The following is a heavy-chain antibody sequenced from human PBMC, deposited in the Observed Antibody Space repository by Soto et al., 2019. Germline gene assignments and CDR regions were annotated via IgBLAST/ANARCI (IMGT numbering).Heavy chain of an antibody. D-gene: IGHD6-13*01. CDR2: ISSNGGNT. J-gene: IGHJ3*02. Sequence: GGSLRLSCSASGFTFSSYAMHWVRQAPGKGLEYVSDISSNGGNTYYADSVKGRFTISRDNSKNTLYLQMSSLRAEDSAGYVCVKVGISAAGTGAFDIWGQGTMVTVSS. CDR3: VKVGISAAGTGAFDI. V-gene: IGHV3-64D*09. CDR1: GFTFSSYA.